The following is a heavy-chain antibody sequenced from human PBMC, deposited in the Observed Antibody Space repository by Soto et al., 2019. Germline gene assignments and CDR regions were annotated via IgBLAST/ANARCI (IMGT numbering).Heavy chain of an antibody. Sequence: PGGSLRLSCAASGFTFSNYAMSWVRQAPGKGLEWVSSVSGSGASTFYADSVKGRFTISRDKSKNTVYLQMNSLRAEDTAVYYCAKEDFRYCRGTSCHLDYWGQGTQVTVSS. CDR2: VSGSGAST. D-gene: IGHD2-2*01. J-gene: IGHJ4*02. V-gene: IGHV3-23*01. CDR3: AKEDFRYCRGTSCHLDY. CDR1: GFTFSNYA.